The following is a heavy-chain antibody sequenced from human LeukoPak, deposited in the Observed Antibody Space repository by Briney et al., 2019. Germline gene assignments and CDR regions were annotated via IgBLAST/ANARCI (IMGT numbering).Heavy chain of an antibody. CDR2: ITGDSRTI. J-gene: IGHJ4*02. Sequence: PGGSLRLSCAASGFTFSIYSMNWVRQAPGKGLEWISYITGDSRTINYADSVRGRFTISRDNAKKSSYLQMNSLRADDTAVYYCARSVDGHFDYWGQGALVTVSS. CDR3: ARSVDGHFDY. V-gene: IGHV3-48*04. D-gene: IGHD2-21*01. CDR1: GFTFSIYS.